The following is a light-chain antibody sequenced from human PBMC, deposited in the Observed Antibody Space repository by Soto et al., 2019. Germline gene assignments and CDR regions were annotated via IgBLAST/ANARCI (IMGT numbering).Light chain of an antibody. CDR2: AAS. V-gene: IGKV1-6*01. CDR3: LQDYSYPRT. CDR1: QFIRND. J-gene: IGKJ1*01. Sequence: AIQMTQSPSSLSASVGDRITISCRASQFIRNDLGWYQHKPGRAPKLLIYAASILQSGVPSRFSGSGSDTDFTLTISSLQPEDVATYYCLQDYSYPRTFGQGTKVEIK.